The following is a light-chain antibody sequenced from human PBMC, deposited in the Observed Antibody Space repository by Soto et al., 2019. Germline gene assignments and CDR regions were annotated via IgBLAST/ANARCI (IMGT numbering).Light chain of an antibody. CDR3: QQYGSSPPVYT. CDR2: GAS. J-gene: IGKJ2*01. Sequence: ESALTQSPGTLSLSPGERATISCRASQSVSSSYLAWYQQKPGQAPRLLIYGASSRATGIPDRFSGSGSGTDFTLTISRLEPEDFAVYYCQQYGSSPPVYTFGQGTKREIK. V-gene: IGKV3-20*01. CDR1: QSVSSSY.